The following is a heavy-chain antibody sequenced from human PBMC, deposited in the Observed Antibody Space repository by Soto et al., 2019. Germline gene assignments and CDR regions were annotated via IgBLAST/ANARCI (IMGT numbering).Heavy chain of an antibody. CDR2: INPNSGGT. CDR3: ARDSMGDNWGSPHDAFDI. J-gene: IGHJ3*02. V-gene: IGHV1-2*04. Sequence: ASVKVSCKASGYTFTGYYMHWVRQAPGQGLEWMGWINPNSGGTNYAQKFQGWVTMTRDTSISTAYMELSRLRSDDTAVYYCARDSMGDNWGSPHDAFDIWGQGTMVTVSS. CDR1: GYTFTGYY. D-gene: IGHD7-27*01.